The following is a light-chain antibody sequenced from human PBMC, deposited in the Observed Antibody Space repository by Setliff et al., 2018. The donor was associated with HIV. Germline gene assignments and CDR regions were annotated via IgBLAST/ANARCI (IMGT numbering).Light chain of an antibody. Sequence: QSALTQPASVSGSPGQSITISCTGTSSDVGSYNLVSWYQQHPGKAPKLMIYEVSKRPSGVSNRFSGSKSGNTASLTISGLQAEDETDYYCCSYAGSGTYVFGTGTKV. V-gene: IGLV2-23*02. CDR2: EVS. J-gene: IGLJ1*01. CDR1: SSDVGSYNL. CDR3: CSYAGSGTYV.